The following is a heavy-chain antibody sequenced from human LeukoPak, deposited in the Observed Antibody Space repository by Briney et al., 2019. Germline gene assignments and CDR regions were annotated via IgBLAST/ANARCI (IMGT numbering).Heavy chain of an antibody. D-gene: IGHD1-7*01. Sequence: PTGGSLRLSCAASGFTFSSYAMSWVRQAPGKGLEWVSAISGSGGSTYYADSVTGRFTISRDNSKNTLYLQMNSLRAEDTAVYYCAKTELRVTVAPYWGPGTLVTVSS. CDR2: ISGSGGST. CDR3: AKTELRVTVAPY. V-gene: IGHV3-23*01. J-gene: IGHJ4*02. CDR1: GFTFSSYA.